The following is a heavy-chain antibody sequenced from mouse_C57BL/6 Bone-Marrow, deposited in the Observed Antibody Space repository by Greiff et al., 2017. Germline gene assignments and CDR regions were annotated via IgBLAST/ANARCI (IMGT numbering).Heavy chain of an antibody. CDR3: ARSGYDYAFDY. J-gene: IGHJ2*01. D-gene: IGHD2-4*01. CDR1: GYTFTSYW. CDR2: IHPNSGST. V-gene: IGHV1-64*01. Sequence: QVQLQQSGPELVKPGASVKISCKASGYTFTSYWMHWVKQRPGQGLEWIGMIHPNSGSTNYNEKFKSKATLTVDKSSSTAYMQLSSLTSEDSAVYYCARSGYDYAFDYWGQGTTLTVSS.